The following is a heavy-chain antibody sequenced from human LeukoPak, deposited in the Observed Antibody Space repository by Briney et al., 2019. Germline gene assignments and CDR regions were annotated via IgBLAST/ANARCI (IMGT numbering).Heavy chain of an antibody. CDR3: ARDGFFWSGYSLYAFDI. J-gene: IGHJ3*02. CDR1: GFTVSSNY. D-gene: IGHD3-3*01. Sequence: GGSLRLSCAASGFTVSSNYMSWVRQAPGKGLEWVANIKQDGSEKYYVDSVKGRFTISRDNAKNSLYLQMNSLRAEDTAVYYCARDGFFWSGYSLYAFDIWGQGTMVTVSS. V-gene: IGHV3-7*01. CDR2: IKQDGSEK.